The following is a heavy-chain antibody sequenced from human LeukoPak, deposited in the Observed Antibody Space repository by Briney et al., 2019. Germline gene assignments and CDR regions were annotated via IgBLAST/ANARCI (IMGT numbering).Heavy chain of an antibody. D-gene: IGHD3-22*01. CDR3: ARVSLSRNYYDSSGYSPLI. Sequence: SETLSLTCTVSGGSIGSYYWSWLRQAPGGTLEWVGYIYYSGSTNYNPSLKSRVTISVDTSKNQFSLKLSSVTAADTAVYYCARVSLSRNYYDSSGYSPLIWGQGTMVTVSS. V-gene: IGHV4-59*08. CDR2: IYYSGST. CDR1: GGSIGSYY. J-gene: IGHJ3*02.